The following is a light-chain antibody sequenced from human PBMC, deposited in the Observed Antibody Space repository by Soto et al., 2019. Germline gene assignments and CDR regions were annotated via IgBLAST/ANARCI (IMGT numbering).Light chain of an antibody. Sequence: DIQMTQSPSSLSASVGDRVTITCRASQSISSYLNWYQQKPGKAPKLLIYAASSLQSGVPSRFSGSGSGTDFTVTIRSLQPDEFATYYCPQSYSTPRTFGQGTKLEI. CDR2: AAS. V-gene: IGKV1-39*01. CDR3: PQSYSTPRT. CDR1: QSISSY. J-gene: IGKJ2*01.